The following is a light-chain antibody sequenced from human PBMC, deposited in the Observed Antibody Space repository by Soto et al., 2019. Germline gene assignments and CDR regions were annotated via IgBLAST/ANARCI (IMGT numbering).Light chain of an antibody. J-gene: IGLJ1*01. CDR2: DVS. CDR1: SSDVGSYNR. Sequence: QSVLTQPPSVSGSPGQSVAISCTGTSSDVGSYNRVPWYQQPPGTAPKLMIYDVSDRPSGVPDRFSGSKSGNTASLTISGLQAEDEADYSCSSYTSSSTYVFGTGTKVTVL. V-gene: IGLV2-18*02. CDR3: SSYTSSSTYV.